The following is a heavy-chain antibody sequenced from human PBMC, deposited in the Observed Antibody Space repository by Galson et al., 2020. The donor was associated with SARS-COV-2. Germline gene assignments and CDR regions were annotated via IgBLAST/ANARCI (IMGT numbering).Heavy chain of an antibody. J-gene: IGHJ4*02. CDR2: ISNDGSNR. Sequence: TGGSLRLPCAASEFTLSSYAMHWIRQAPGKGLEWVAVISNDGSNRYYADSVKGRFTISRDNSKNTLFLQMNSLRVEDTAVYYCARGPRFGELLSPFDSWGQGTLVTVSS. CDR1: EFTLSSYA. V-gene: IGHV3-30-3*01. D-gene: IGHD3-10*01. CDR3: ARGPRFGELLSPFDS.